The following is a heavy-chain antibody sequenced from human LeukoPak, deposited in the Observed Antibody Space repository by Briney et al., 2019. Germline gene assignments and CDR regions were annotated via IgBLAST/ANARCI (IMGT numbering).Heavy chain of an antibody. CDR2: IYYSGST. J-gene: IGHJ4*02. V-gene: IGHV4-30-4*08. D-gene: IGHD3-22*01. CDR3: ARDGAPYYYDSSGYYYSDY. CDR1: GGSISSGDYY. Sequence: SETLSLTCTVSGGSISSGDYYWSWIRQPPGKGLEWIGYIYYSGSTYYNPSLKSRVTISVDTSKNQFSLKLSSVTAADTAVYYCARDGAPYYYDSSGYYYSDYWGQGTLVTVSS.